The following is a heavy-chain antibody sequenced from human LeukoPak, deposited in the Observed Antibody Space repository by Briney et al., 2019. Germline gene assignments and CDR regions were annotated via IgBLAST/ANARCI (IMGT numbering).Heavy chain of an antibody. V-gene: IGHV4-59*01. Sequence: SETLSLTCTVSGGSISSYYWSWIRQPPGKGLEWIGYIYYSGSTNYNPSLKSRVTISVETSRNEFSLKLRSVTAADTAVYYCARDPDGGNYFDYWGQGTLVTVSS. CDR1: GGSISSYY. CDR2: IYYSGST. J-gene: IGHJ4*02. CDR3: ARDPDGGNYFDY. D-gene: IGHD4-23*01.